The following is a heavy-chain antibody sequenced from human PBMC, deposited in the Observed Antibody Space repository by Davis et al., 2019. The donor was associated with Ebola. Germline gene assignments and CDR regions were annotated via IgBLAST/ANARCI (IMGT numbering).Heavy chain of an antibody. CDR2: IVPGNSQP. D-gene: IGHD6-13*01. Sequence: GESLKISCKVSGYTSHTLTRYWIAWMRQMPGKGLECVGIIVPGNSQPLYRPSFQGRVTISADASIAAAYLQWNTLEAPDTAMYYCARQNDAGIDWGQGTLVTVSS. CDR1: GYTSHTLTRYW. CDR3: ARQNDAGID. V-gene: IGHV5-51*01. J-gene: IGHJ4*02.